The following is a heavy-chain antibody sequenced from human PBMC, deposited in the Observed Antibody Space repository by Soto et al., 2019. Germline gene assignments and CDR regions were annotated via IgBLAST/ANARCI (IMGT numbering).Heavy chain of an antibody. J-gene: IGHJ4*02. CDR2: TRPNNGNT. Sequence: ASVKVSCKASGYTFSIYGINWVRQAPGQGLEWMGWTRPNNGNTKYAQNLQGRVTMTTDTSTSTAYMELRSLRPDDTAVYYCVRDLDGSGSYYTDYWGQGTLVTVSS. CDR3: VRDLDGSGSYYTDY. D-gene: IGHD3-10*01. CDR1: GYTFSIYG. V-gene: IGHV1-18*01.